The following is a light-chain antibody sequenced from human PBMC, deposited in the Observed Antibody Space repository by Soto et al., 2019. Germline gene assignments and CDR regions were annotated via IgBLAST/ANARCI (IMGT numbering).Light chain of an antibody. CDR1: SSNIGRNF. CDR2: SNN. Sequence: QSALAQPPSASGTPGQRVTISCSGSSSNIGRNFVYWYQLFPGTAPKLFIYSNNQRPSGVPDRCFGVRSGTSASLAISGLRPEDEAAYYCAAWDDRRNIYVFGTGSKVTGL. CDR3: AAWDDRRNIYV. V-gene: IGLV1-47*02. J-gene: IGLJ1*01.